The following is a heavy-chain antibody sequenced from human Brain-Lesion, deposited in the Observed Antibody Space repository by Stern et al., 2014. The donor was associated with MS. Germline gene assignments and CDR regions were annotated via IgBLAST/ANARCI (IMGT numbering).Heavy chain of an antibody. V-gene: IGHV4-61*02. D-gene: IGHD2-2*01. CDR1: GGSISSGGYY. CDR3: ARGRVVPGFQYYATDV. J-gene: IGHJ6*02. Sequence: QLQLQESGPGLVKPSQTLSLSCTVSGGSISSGGYYWSWIRQPAGKGLEWIGRIFNSGSTRHKPSLQSRGTLSNDTSKNQFSLRLNSMTAADTAVYYCARGRVVPGFQYYATDVWGQGTTVIVSS. CDR2: IFNSGST.